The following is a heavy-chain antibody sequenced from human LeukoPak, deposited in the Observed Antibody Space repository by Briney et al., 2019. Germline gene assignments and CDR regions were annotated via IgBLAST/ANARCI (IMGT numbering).Heavy chain of an antibody. Sequence: GGSLRLSCAASGFTFSTFAMLWVRQRPGKGLEWVSSIFLSGGEIHYADSVRGRFTISRDNSKSTLSLQMNSLRAEDTAIYYCATYRQVLLPFESWGQGTLVTVSS. V-gene: IGHV3-23*01. CDR1: GFTFSTFA. CDR2: IFLSGGEI. CDR3: ATYRQVLLPFES. J-gene: IGHJ4*02. D-gene: IGHD2-8*02.